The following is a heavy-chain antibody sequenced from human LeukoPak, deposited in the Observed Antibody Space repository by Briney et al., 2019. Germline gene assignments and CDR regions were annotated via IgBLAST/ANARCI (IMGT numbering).Heavy chain of an antibody. CDR3: ARERSPRGDSSGYPPYYYYGMDV. J-gene: IGHJ6*02. D-gene: IGHD3-22*01. V-gene: IGHV1-8*01. CDR1: GYTFTSYD. Sequence: GASVKVSCKASGYTFTSYDINWVRQATGQGLEWMGWMNPNSGNTGYAQKFQGRVTMTRNTSISTAYMELSSLRSEDTAVYYCARERSPRGDSSGYPPYYYYGMDVWGQGTTVTVSS. CDR2: MNPNSGNT.